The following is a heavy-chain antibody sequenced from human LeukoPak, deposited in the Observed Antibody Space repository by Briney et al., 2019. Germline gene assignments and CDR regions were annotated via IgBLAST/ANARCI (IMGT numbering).Heavy chain of an antibody. V-gene: IGHV3-7*01. CDR3: TRRLDD. CDR1: GFSFNSDW. D-gene: IGHD3-16*01. J-gene: IGHJ4*02. CDR2: IKHDESEK. Sequence: GGSLRLSCAASGFSFNSDWMDWVRQAPGKGLEWVANIKHDESEKNYLDSVKGRFTISRDNAQNSLYLQMNGLRVEDTAVYYCTRRLDDWGRGTLVTVSS.